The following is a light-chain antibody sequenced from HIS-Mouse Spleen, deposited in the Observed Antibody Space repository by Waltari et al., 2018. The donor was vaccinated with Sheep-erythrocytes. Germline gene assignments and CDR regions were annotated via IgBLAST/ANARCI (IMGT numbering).Light chain of an antibody. CDR2: RNN. J-gene: IGLJ2*01. V-gene: IGLV1-47*01. CDR1: SSHIGSNY. CDR3: AAWDDSLSGVV. Sequence: QSVLTQPPSASGTPGQRVTISCSGISSHIGSNYVYWYQQLPGTSPKLLISRNNQRPSGVPDRFSGSKSGTSASLAISGLRSEDEADYYCAAWDDSLSGVVFGGGTKLTVL.